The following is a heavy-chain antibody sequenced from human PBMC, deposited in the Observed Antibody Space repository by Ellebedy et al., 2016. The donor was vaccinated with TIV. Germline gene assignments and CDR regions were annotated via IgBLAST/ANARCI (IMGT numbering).Heavy chain of an antibody. J-gene: IGHJ5*01. CDR3: ARGMWYDS. CDR2: INPISGSA. V-gene: IGHV1-2*02. CDR1: GYTFIGYY. Sequence: AASVKVSCKASGYTFIGYYLHWVRQAPGQGLEWMGWINPISGSAYYAQKFQGRVTMTRDTSISTAYMDLWRLTFDDTAVYYCARGMWYDSWGQGTLVTVSS.